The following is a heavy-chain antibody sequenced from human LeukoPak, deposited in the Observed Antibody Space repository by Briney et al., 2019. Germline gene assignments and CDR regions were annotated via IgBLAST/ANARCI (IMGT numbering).Heavy chain of an antibody. CDR3: ARVVRGSGFDY. D-gene: IGHD3-10*02. CDR2: IYHSGST. V-gene: IGHV4-38-2*01. J-gene: IGHJ4*02. Sequence: SETLSLTCAVSGYSFSSGYYWGWIRQPPGKGLEWIGSIYHSGSTYYNPSLKSRVTISVDTSKNQFSLKLSSVTAADTAVYYCARVVRGSGFDYWGQGTLVTVSS. CDR1: GYSFSSGYY.